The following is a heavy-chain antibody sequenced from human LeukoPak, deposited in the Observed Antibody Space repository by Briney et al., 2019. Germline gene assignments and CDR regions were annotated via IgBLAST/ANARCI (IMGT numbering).Heavy chain of an antibody. V-gene: IGHV4-34*01. J-gene: IGHJ5*02. D-gene: IGHD6-13*01. Sequence: SETLSLTCAVYGGSFSGYYWSWIRQPPGKGLEWIGEINHSGSTNYNPSLKSRVTISVDTSKNQFSLKLSSVTAADTAVYYCARHGYSSSWYVLDWFDPWGQGTLVTVSS. CDR1: GGSFSGYY. CDR2: INHSGST. CDR3: ARHGYSSSWYVLDWFDP.